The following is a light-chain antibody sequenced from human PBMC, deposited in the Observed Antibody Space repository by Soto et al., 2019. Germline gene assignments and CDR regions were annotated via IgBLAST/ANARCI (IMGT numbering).Light chain of an antibody. CDR3: QQSYSTPLT. CDR1: QGILTY. CDR2: AAS. Sequence: DIQMTQSPSSLSASVGDRVTITCRASQGILTYLAWYQQKPGQVPELLIQAASTLQPGVPSRFSGSGSGTDFTLTISSLQPEDFATYYCQQSYSTPLTFGGGTKVDIK. J-gene: IGKJ4*01. V-gene: IGKV1-27*01.